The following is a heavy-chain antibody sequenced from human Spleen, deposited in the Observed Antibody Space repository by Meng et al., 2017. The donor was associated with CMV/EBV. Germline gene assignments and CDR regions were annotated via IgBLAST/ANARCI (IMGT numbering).Heavy chain of an antibody. CDR3: ARGGHPRYDFWSGYYTDYYYGMDV. Sequence: ASVKVSCKASGYTFTSYAMNWVRQAPGQGLEWMGWMNPNSGNTGYAQKFQGRVTMTRNTSISTAYMELSSLRSEDTAVYYCARGGHPRYDFWSGYYTDYYYGMDVWGQGTTVTVSS. CDR2: MNPNSGNT. D-gene: IGHD3-3*01. V-gene: IGHV1-8*02. CDR1: GYTFTSYA. J-gene: IGHJ6*02.